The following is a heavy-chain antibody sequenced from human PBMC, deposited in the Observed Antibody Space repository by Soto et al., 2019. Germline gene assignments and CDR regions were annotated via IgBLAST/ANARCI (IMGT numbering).Heavy chain of an antibody. D-gene: IGHD4-17*01. Sequence: QVQLQESGPGLVKPSQTLSLTCTVSGGSISSGGYYWSWIRQHPGKGLEWIGYIYYSGSTYYNPSLKSRVTISVDTSKNQSAMKLSSVTAADTAVYCCARADYGGNWFDPWGQGTLVTVSS. CDR3: ARADYGGNWFDP. J-gene: IGHJ5*02. V-gene: IGHV4-31*03. CDR2: IYYSGST. CDR1: GGSISSGGYY.